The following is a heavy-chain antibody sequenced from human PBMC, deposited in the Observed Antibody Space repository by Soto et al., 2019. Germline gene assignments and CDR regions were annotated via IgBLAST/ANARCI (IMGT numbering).Heavy chain of an antibody. CDR2: MNPNSGNT. V-gene: IGHV1-8*01. CDR3: ARGRSVLVPAAIRQRGICNWFDP. D-gene: IGHD2-2*01. J-gene: IGHJ5*02. CDR1: GYTFTSYD. Sequence: ASVKVSCKASGYTFTSYDINWVRQATGQGLEWMGWMNPNSGNTGYAQKFQGRVTMTRNTSISTAYMELSSLRSEDTAVYYCARGRSVLVPAAIRQRGICNWFDPWGQGTLVTVSS.